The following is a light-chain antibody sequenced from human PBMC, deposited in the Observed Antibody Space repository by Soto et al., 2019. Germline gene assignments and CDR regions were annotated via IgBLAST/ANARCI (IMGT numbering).Light chain of an antibody. V-gene: IGLV2-14*01. Sequence: QSALTQPASGYGSPGQSITISCTGTSRDVGGYNYVSWYQQHPGKAPKLMIYDVSNRPSGVSNRFSGSKSGNTASLTISGLQAEDEADYYCSSYTSSTPYVFGTGTKVTVL. CDR1: SRDVGGYNY. J-gene: IGLJ1*01. CDR3: SSYTSSTPYV. CDR2: DVS.